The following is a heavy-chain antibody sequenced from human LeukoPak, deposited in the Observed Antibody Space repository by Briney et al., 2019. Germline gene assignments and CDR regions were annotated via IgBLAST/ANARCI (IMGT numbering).Heavy chain of an antibody. Sequence: ASVKVSCKASGYTFTSYGIGWVRQAPGRGLEWMGWITAYNDNTNYAQKLQGRVTMTTDTSTSTAYMELRSLRSDDTAVYYCARALLWFGEPSHIDYWGQGTLVTVSS. CDR3: ARALLWFGEPSHIDY. CDR1: GYTFTSYG. J-gene: IGHJ4*02. CDR2: ITAYNDNT. V-gene: IGHV1-18*01. D-gene: IGHD3-10*01.